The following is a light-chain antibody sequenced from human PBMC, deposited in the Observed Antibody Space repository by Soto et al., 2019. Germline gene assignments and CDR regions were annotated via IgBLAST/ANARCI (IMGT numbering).Light chain of an antibody. Sequence: DIQMTQSPSTLSASVGDRVTITCRASQSISSWLAWYQQKPGKAPKLLIYDASSLESGVPSRVSGSGSGTEFTLTISSMQPDDFATYYCQRYNSPSTFGGGTKVEIK. CDR2: DAS. V-gene: IGKV1-5*01. J-gene: IGKJ4*02. CDR1: QSISSW. CDR3: QRYNSPST.